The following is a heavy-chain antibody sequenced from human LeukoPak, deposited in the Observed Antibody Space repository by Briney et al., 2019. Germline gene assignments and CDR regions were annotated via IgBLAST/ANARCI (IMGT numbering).Heavy chain of an antibody. CDR3: ARDRLRWPYYFDY. J-gene: IGHJ4*02. V-gene: IGHV1-69*04. CDR2: IIPILGIA. Sequence: SVKVSCEASGGTFTSYTTSWVRQAPGQGREWMGRIIPILGIANYAQKFQGRVTITADKSTSTAYRELSSLRSEDTAVYYCARDRLRWPYYFDYWGQGTLVTVSS. D-gene: IGHD4-23*01. CDR1: GGTFTSYT.